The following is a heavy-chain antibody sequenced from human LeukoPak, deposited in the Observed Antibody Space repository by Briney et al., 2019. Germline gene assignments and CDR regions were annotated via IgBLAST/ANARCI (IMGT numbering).Heavy chain of an antibody. CDR3: ARGISPPLYYYYYYMDV. CDR1: GGSISSYY. CDR2: MYYSGST. V-gene: IGHV4-59*01. D-gene: IGHD2/OR15-2a*01. J-gene: IGHJ6*03. Sequence: PSETLSLTCTVSGGSISSYYWSWIRQPPGKGLEWIGYMYYSGSTNYNPSLKSRVTITVDTSKNQFSLKLSSVAAADTAVYYCARGISPPLYYYYYYMDVWGKGTTVTVSS.